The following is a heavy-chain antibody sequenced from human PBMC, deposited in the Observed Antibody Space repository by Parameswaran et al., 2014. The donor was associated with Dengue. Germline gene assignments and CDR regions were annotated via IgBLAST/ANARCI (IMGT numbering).Heavy chain of an antibody. V-gene: IGHV4-30-4*01. J-gene: IGHJ4*02. Sequence: RWIRQPPGKGLEWIGYIYYSGSTYYNPSLKSRVTISVDTSKNQFSLKLSSVTAADTAVYYCARDKKGYGSGSYLIHDYWGQGTLVTVSS. CDR3: ARDKKGYGSGSYLIHDY. D-gene: IGHD3-10*01. CDR2: IYYSGST.